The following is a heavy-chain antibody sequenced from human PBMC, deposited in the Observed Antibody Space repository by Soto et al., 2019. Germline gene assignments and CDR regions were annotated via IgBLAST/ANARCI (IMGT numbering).Heavy chain of an antibody. D-gene: IGHD3-10*01. CDR2: ISGSGGST. V-gene: IGHV3-23*01. CDR1: GFTFSSYA. J-gene: IGHJ4*02. Sequence: PGGSLRLCCAASGFTFSSYAMGWVRQAPGKGLEWVSAISGSGGSTYYADSVKGRFTISRDNSKNTLYLQMNSLRAEDTAVYYCAKESLNEYYYGPQGHWGQGTLVTVSS. CDR3: AKESLNEYYYGPQGH.